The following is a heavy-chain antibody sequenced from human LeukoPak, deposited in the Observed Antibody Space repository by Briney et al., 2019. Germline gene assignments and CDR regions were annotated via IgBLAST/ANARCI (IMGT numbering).Heavy chain of an antibody. D-gene: IGHD3-16*02. CDR1: GESFSAYY. Sequence: SETLSLTCAVYGESFSAYYWSWIRQSPGRGLEWIGEISHSGTTHYNPSLKSRVAISLDTSRNQFSLKLTSVTAADTAVYYCARCSPNYEYAWGSYRSNYFDYWGQGTLVTVSS. V-gene: IGHV4-34*01. CDR2: ISHSGTT. CDR3: ARCSPNYEYAWGSYRSNYFDY. J-gene: IGHJ4*02.